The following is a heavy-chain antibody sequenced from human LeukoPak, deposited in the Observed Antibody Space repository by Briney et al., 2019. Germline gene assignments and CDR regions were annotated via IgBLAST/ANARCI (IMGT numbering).Heavy chain of an antibody. Sequence: GGSLRLSCAASGFTVSSNYMNWVRQAPGKGLEWVSVIYSGGSTYYADSVKGRFTISRDNSKNTLYLQMNSLRAEDTAVYCCARDSSGYPDDAFDIWGQGTMVTVSS. D-gene: IGHD3-22*01. CDR1: GFTVSSNY. J-gene: IGHJ3*02. V-gene: IGHV3-53*01. CDR2: IYSGGST. CDR3: ARDSSGYPDDAFDI.